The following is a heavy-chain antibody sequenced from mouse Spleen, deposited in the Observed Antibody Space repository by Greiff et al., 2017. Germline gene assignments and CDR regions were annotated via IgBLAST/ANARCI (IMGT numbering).Heavy chain of an antibody. CDR3: ARNCHYYGSSYVGDYAMDY. D-gene: IGHD1-1*01. CDR2: IWSGGST. J-gene: IGHJ4*01. Sequence: QVQLQQSGPGLVQPSQSLSITCTVSGFSLTSYGVHWVRQSPGKGLEWLGVIWSGGSTDYNAAFISRLSISKDNSKSQVFFKMNSLQADDTAIYYSARNCHYYGSSYVGDYAMDYWGQGTSVTVSS. CDR1: GFSLTSYG. V-gene: IGHV2-2*01.